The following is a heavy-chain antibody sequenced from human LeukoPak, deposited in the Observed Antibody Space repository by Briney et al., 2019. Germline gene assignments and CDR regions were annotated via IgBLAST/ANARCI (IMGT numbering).Heavy chain of an antibody. Sequence: PGGSLRLSCAVSGFIFSSYEMNWVRQAPGKGLEWVSYINSGDSSIYYADSVKGRFTISRDNAKNSLYLQMNSLRAEDTAVYYCARGDSGSYYFDYWGQGTLVTVSS. CDR3: ARGDSGSYYFDY. CDR1: GFIFSSYE. V-gene: IGHV3-48*03. D-gene: IGHD1-26*01. J-gene: IGHJ4*02. CDR2: INSGDSSI.